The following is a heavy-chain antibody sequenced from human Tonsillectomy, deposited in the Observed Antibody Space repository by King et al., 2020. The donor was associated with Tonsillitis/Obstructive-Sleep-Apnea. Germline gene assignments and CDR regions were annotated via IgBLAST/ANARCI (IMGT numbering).Heavy chain of an antibody. V-gene: IGHV3-30*04. CDR3: ASYRWDIVVVPAAPFDY. J-gene: IGHJ4*02. D-gene: IGHD2-2*01. CDR1: GFTFSSYS. Sequence: VQLVESGGGVVQPGRSLRLSCAASGFTFSSYSMHWVRQAPGKGLEWVAVISYDGGNKYYADSVKGRFTISRDNSKDTLYLQMNNFRAEETAVYYCASYRWDIVVVPAAPFDYWGQGTLVTVSS. CDR2: ISYDGGNK.